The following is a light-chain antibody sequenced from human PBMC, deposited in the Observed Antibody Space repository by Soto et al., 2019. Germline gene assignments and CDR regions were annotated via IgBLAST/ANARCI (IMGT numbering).Light chain of an antibody. CDR3: QQYGGSPRIT. J-gene: IGKJ5*01. CDR1: ERLSSVY. CDR2: GAS. V-gene: IGKV3-20*01. Sequence: EKMLNQSAGTLSLSPGERATLSCRASERLSSVYLAWYQQRPGQPPRLLIYGASNRATGIPDRFSGSGSGTDFTLIINRLEPEDVAIYYCQQYGGSPRITFGQGTRLEIK.